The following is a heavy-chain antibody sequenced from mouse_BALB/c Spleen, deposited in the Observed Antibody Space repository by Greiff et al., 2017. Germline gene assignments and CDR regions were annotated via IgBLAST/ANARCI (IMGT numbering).Heavy chain of an antibody. CDR3: GRGYYRYYFDY. Sequence: EVKLVESGAELVKPGASVKLSCPASGFNIKDTYMHWVEQRPEQGLEWIGRIDPANGNTKYDPKFQGKATITADTSSNTAYLQLSSQTSEDTAVYYCGRGYYRYYFDYWGQGTTRTVSA. CDR1: GFNIKDTY. J-gene: IGHJ2*01. CDR2: IDPANGNT. D-gene: IGHD2-14*01. V-gene: IGHV14-3*02.